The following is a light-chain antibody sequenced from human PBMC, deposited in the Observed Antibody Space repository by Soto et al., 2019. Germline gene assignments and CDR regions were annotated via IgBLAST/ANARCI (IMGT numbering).Light chain of an antibody. CDR3: HQRSNWPRWT. V-gene: IGKV3-11*01. J-gene: IGKJ1*01. CDR2: DAS. Sequence: EIVLTQSPATLSLSPGERATLSCRASQSVSSYLAWYQQKPGQAPRLLIYDASNRATGIPARFSGSGSGTDFTLTISSLEPEDFAVYYCHQRSNWPRWTFGQGNNVEIK. CDR1: QSVSSY.